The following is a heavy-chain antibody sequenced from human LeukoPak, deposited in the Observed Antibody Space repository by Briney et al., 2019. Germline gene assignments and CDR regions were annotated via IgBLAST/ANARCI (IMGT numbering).Heavy chain of an antibody. CDR2: ISGSGGST. Sequence: HPGGSLRLSCAASVFIFSSYAMRWVRQSPGKGLEWVSAISGSGGSTYYADSVKGRFTISRDNSKNTLYLQMNSLRAEDTAVYYCAKECGAATAENFDYWGQGTLVTVSS. J-gene: IGHJ4*02. D-gene: IGHD6-13*01. V-gene: IGHV3-23*01. CDR3: AKECGAATAENFDY. CDR1: VFIFSSYA.